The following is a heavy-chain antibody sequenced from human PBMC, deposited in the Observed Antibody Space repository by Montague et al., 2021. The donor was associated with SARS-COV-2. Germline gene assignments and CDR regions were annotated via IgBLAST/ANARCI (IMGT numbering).Heavy chain of an antibody. CDR2: IYSGGST. J-gene: IGHJ6*02. CDR1: GITVSSNY. CDR3: ARDLDTAGGMDV. V-gene: IGHV3-66*01. Sequence: SLSLSCAASGITVSSNYMSWVRQAPGKGLEWVSVIYSGGSTYYADSVKGRFTISRDNSKNTLYLQMNSLRAEDTAVYYCARDLDTAGGMDVWGQGTTVTVSS. D-gene: IGHD5-18*01.